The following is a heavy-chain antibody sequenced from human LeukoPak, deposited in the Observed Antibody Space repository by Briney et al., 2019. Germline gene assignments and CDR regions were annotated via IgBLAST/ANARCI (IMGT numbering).Heavy chain of an antibody. CDR2: IYYSGST. V-gene: IGHV4-61*01. D-gene: IGHD3-3*01. CDR3: ARGLLEWFRTHDAFDI. J-gene: IGHJ3*02. CDR1: GGSISSSYY. Sequence: SGTLSLTCAVSGGSISSSYYWSWIRQPPGKGLEWIGYIYYSGSTNYNPSLKSRVTISVDTSKNQFSLKLSSVTAADTAVYYCARGLLEWFRTHDAFDIWGQGTMVTVSS.